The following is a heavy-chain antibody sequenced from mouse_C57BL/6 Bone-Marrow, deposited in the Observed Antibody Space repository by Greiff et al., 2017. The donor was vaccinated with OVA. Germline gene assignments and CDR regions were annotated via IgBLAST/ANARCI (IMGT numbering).Heavy chain of an antibody. CDR1: GYSITSGYY. CDR3: ARGGEFITTVVAPYAMDY. J-gene: IGHJ4*01. Sequence: EVKLMESGPGLVKPSQSLSLTCSVTGYSITSGYYWNWIRQFPGNKLEWMGYISYDGSNNYNPSLKNRISITRDTSKNQFFLKLNSVTTEDTATYYCARGGEFITTVVAPYAMDYWGQGTSVTVSS. CDR2: ISYDGSN. V-gene: IGHV3-6*01. D-gene: IGHD1-1*01.